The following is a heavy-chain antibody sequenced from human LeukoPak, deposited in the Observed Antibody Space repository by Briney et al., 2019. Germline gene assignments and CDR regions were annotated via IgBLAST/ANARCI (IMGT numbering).Heavy chain of an antibody. Sequence: GGSLRLSCAASGFTFSSYGMHWLRQAPGKGLEWVAVISYDGSTIYYADSVKGRFTISRDNSKNTLYLQMNSLRAEDTAVYYCAKKGAVGIAAAAFDYWGQGTLVTVSS. CDR3: AKKGAVGIAAAAFDY. D-gene: IGHD6-13*01. V-gene: IGHV3-30*18. CDR1: GFTFSSYG. J-gene: IGHJ4*02. CDR2: ISYDGSTI.